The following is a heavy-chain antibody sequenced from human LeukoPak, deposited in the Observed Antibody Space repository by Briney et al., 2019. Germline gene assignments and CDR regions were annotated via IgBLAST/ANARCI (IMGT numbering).Heavy chain of an antibody. CDR3: ARGLRLLRFLEWPQGFDY. CDR1: GGSFSGYY. D-gene: IGHD3-3*01. Sequence: SETLSLTCTVSGGSFSGYYWSWIRQPPGKGLEWIGEINHSGSTNYNPSLKSRVTISVDTSKNQFSLKLSSVTAADTAVYYCARGLRLLRFLEWPQGFDYWGQGTLVTVS. CDR2: INHSGST. V-gene: IGHV4-34*01. J-gene: IGHJ4*02.